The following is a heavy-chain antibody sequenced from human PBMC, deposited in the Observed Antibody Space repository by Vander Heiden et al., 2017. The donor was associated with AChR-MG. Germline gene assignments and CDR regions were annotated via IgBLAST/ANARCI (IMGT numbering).Heavy chain of an antibody. CDR1: GFPFSSYA. V-gene: IGHV3-23*01. Sequence: EVQLLESGGGLVQPGGSLRLSCAASGFPFSSYAMSWVRQAPGKGLDWVSGISSSGGDTPYADSVKGRFTISRDNSKNTLYLQMNSLRAEDTAVYYCAKKNPGVAPFDYWGQGTLVTVSS. CDR3: AKKNPGVAPFDY. D-gene: IGHD3-3*01. CDR2: ISSSGGDT. J-gene: IGHJ4*02.